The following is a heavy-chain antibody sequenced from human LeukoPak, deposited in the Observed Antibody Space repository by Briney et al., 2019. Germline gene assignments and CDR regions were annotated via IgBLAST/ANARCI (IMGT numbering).Heavy chain of an antibody. J-gene: IGHJ4*01. D-gene: IGHD6-13*01. CDR3: SRAATLAGPFDF. CDR2: IYSGGST. V-gene: IGHV3-53*01. Sequence: GGSLRLSCAASGFIVSSNYMSWVRQAPGKGLEWVSTIYSGGSTYYADYVKGRFTISRDNSQNTLYLQMNSLRAEDTALYYCSRAATLAGPFDFWGHGTLVTVSA. CDR1: GFIVSSNY.